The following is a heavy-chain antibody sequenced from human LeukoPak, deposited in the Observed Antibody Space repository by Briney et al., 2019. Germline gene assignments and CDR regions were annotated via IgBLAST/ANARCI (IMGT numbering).Heavy chain of an antibody. J-gene: IGHJ3*02. CDR3: ARVGSLEQQTHAFDI. Sequence: SVKVSRKASGGTFSSYAISWVRQAPGQGLEWMGKIIPILGIANYAQKFQGRVTITADKSTSTAYMELSSLRSEDTAVYYCARVGSLEQQTHAFDIWGQGTMVTVSS. D-gene: IGHD3-16*02. CDR2: IIPILGIA. CDR1: GGTFSSYA. V-gene: IGHV1-69*04.